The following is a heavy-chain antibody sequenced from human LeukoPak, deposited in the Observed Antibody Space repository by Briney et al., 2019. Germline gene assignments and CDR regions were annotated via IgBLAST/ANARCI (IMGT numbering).Heavy chain of an antibody. CDR2: IYHSGST. Sequence: MPSETLSLTCTVSGYSISSGYYWGWIRQPPGKGLEWIGSIYHSGSTYYNPSLKSRVTISVDTSKNQFSLKLSSVTAADTAVYYCARIGTVTNDYWGQGTLVTVSS. CDR3: ARIGTVTNDY. CDR1: GYSISSGYY. J-gene: IGHJ4*02. V-gene: IGHV4-38-2*02. D-gene: IGHD4-17*01.